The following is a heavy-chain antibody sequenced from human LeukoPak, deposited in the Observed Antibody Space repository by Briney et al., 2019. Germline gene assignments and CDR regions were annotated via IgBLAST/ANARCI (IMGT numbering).Heavy chain of an antibody. D-gene: IGHD3-3*01. V-gene: IGHV3-7*01. CDR1: GFTFSSYW. CDR2: IKQDGSEK. CDR3: ARVSGVLRFLEWLLSNFDY. J-gene: IGHJ4*02. Sequence: GGSLRLSCAASGFTFSSYWMSWVRQAPGKGLGWVANIKQDGSEKYYVDSVKGRFTISRDSAKNSLYLQMNSLRAEDTAVYYCARVSGVLRFLEWLLSNFDYWGQGTLVTVSS.